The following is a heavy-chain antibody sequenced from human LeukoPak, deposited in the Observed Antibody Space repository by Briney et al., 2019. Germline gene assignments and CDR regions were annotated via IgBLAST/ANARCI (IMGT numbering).Heavy chain of an antibody. D-gene: IGHD6-19*01. J-gene: IGHJ4*02. CDR3: ARDQKAAGSGWSLAFDY. CDR1: GFTFSSYA. V-gene: IGHV3-30-3*01. Sequence: PGRSLRLSCAASGFTFSSYAMHWVRQAPGKGLEWVAVISYDGSNKYYADSVKGRFTISRGNSKNTLYLRMNSLRAEDTAVYYCARDQKAAGSGWSLAFDYWGQGTLVTVSS. CDR2: ISYDGSNK.